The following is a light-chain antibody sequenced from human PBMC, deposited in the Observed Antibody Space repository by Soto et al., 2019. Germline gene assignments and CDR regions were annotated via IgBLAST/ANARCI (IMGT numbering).Light chain of an antibody. J-gene: IGKJ1*01. CDR2: GAS. CDR3: QQYETWPRT. CDR1: QSVSNN. V-gene: IGKV3-15*01. Sequence: EIVMTQSPATLSVSPGERATLSCRASQSVSNNLAWYQQKPGQAPRLLIYGASTRATGIPARFSGSGSGTEFTLTVSSLQSEDFAVYYCQQYETWPRTFGQGTKVEIK.